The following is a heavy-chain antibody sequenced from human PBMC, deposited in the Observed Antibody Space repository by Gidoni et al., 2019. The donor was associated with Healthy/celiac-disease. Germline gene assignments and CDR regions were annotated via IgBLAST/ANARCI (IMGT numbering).Heavy chain of an antibody. CDR3: ACSSGSYYRVNWFDP. V-gene: IGHV3-11*06. D-gene: IGHD1-26*01. J-gene: IGHJ5*02. Sequence: QVQLVVSGGGLVKPGGSLRLSCAASGFTFSDYYMSWIRQAPGKGLELVSYISSSSSYTNYADSVKGRFTISRDNAKNSLYLQMNSLRAEDTAVYYCACSSGSYYRVNWFDPWGQGTLVTVSS. CDR2: ISSSSSYT. CDR1: GFTFSDYY.